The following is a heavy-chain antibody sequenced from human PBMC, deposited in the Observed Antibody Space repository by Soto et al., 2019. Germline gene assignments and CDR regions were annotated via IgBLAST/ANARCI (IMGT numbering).Heavy chain of an antibody. Sequence: GASVKVSCKASGGTFSSYAISWVRQAPGQGLEWMGGIIPIFGTANYAQKFQGRVTITADESTSTAYMELSSLRSEDTAVYYCARGPVGAFTDRSDYWGQGTLVTVSS. V-gene: IGHV1-69*13. CDR2: IIPIFGTA. D-gene: IGHD1-26*01. J-gene: IGHJ4*02. CDR3: ARGPVGAFTDRSDY. CDR1: GGTFSSYA.